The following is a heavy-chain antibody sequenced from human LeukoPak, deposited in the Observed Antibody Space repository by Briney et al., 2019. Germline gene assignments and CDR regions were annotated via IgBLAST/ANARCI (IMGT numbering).Heavy chain of an antibody. CDR2: IYYSGST. J-gene: IGHJ4*02. D-gene: IGHD3-10*01. Sequence: PSQTLSLTCTVSGGSISSGDYYWSWLRQPPGKGLEWIGNIYYSGSTYYKPSLKSRVTISVDTSKNQFSLKLSSVTAADTGVYYCAREYGSGSIYWGYWGQGTLVTVSS. CDR1: GGSISSGDYY. CDR3: AREYGSGSIYWGY. V-gene: IGHV4-31*03.